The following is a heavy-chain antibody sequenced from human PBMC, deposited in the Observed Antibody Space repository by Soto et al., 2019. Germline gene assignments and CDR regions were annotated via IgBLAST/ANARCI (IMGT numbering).Heavy chain of an antibody. Sequence: QVQLVESGGGVVQPGRSLRLSCAASGFTFSSYAMHWVRQAPGKGLEWVAVISYDGSNKYYADSVKGRFTISRDNYKNTLYLQMNSLRAEDTAVYYCARAEYDFWSGYYDFDYWGQGTLVTVSS. CDR2: ISYDGSNK. J-gene: IGHJ4*02. CDR1: GFTFSSYA. D-gene: IGHD3-3*01. CDR3: ARAEYDFWSGYYDFDY. V-gene: IGHV3-30-3*01.